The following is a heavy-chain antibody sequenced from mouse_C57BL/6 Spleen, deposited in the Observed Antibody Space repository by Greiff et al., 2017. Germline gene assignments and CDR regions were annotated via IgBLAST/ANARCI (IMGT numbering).Heavy chain of an antibody. V-gene: IGHV5-6*01. D-gene: IGHD2-10*01. CDR2: ISSGGSYT. CDR3: ARQTYYGNLFDY. CDR1: GFTFSSYG. J-gene: IGHJ2*01. Sequence: EVKLMESGGDLVKPGGSLKLSCAASGFTFSSYGMSWVRQTPDKRLEWVATISSGGSYTYYPDSVKGRFTISRDNAKNTLYLQMSSLKSEDTAMYYCARQTYYGNLFDYWGQGTTLTVSS.